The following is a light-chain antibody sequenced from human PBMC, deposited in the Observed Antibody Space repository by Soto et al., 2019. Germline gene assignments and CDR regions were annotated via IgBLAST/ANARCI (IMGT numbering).Light chain of an antibody. Sequence: EIVLTQSPGTLSLSPGERVTLSCRASQSVSSSYLAWYQQRPGQAPRLLISGASSRATGIPDRFSGSGSGTDFNLTISIVEPEEFAVYFSQQYGNSPLTFGGGTKVEIK. V-gene: IGKV3-20*01. CDR3: QQYGNSPLT. J-gene: IGKJ4*01. CDR2: GAS. CDR1: QSVSSSY.